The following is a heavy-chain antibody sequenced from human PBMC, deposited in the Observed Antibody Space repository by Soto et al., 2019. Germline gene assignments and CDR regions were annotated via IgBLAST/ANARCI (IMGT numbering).Heavy chain of an antibody. CDR3: AKGAGGSGPIRLDY. CDR2: ISGSGSST. Sequence: EVQLLESGGGLVQPGGSLRLSCAASGFTFSSSVMNWVRQAPGRGLEWGSGISGSGSSTDYADSVRGRFTISRDNSKNTLYLQMSSLGAADTAVYYCAKGAGGSGPIRLDYWGQGTLVSVSS. J-gene: IGHJ4*02. D-gene: IGHD3-10*01. CDR1: GFTFSSSV. V-gene: IGHV3-23*01.